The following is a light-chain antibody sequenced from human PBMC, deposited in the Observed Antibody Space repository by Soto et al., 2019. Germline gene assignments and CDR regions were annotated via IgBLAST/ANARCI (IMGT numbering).Light chain of an antibody. Sequence: EIQMTQSPSSLSASVGDSVTITCRASQSVSIWLAWYQQRPGKAPKLLISDASSLESWVPSRFSGSGSGTEFTLAISSLQPDDFAIYYCQQYKIYPWTFGQGTKVEIK. V-gene: IGKV1-5*01. CDR3: QQYKIYPWT. CDR1: QSVSIW. CDR2: DAS. J-gene: IGKJ1*01.